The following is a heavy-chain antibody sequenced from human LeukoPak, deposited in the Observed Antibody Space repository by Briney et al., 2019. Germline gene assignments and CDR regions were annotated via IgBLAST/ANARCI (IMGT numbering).Heavy chain of an antibody. V-gene: IGHV3-49*04. CDR3: TRAEGYYYDSSGYPDY. J-gene: IGHJ4*02. D-gene: IGHD3-22*01. CDR1: GFTFGDDA. Sequence: PGGSLRLSCTASGFTFGDDAMSWVRQAPGKGLEGVGFIRSKAYGGTTEYAASVKGRFTISRDDSKSIAYLQMNSLKTEDTAVYYCTRAEGYYYDSSGYPDYWGQGTLVTVSS. CDR2: IRSKAYGGTT.